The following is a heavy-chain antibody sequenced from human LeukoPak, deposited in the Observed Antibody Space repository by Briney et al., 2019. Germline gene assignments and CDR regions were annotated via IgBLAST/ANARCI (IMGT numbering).Heavy chain of an antibody. D-gene: IGHD6-19*01. CDR3: AKAVIAVVGTNWAYDY. CDR2: IRCSGART. V-gene: IGHV3-23*01. CDR1: GFLFRRYA. Sequence: EGSLSLSCAASGFLFRRYAMSWVRQAPGKGLEWVSAIRCSGARTYYADSVKGRFTISRDNSKNTLYLQMNSLRAEDTAVYYCAKAVIAVVGTNWAYDYWGQGILVTVSS. J-gene: IGHJ4*02.